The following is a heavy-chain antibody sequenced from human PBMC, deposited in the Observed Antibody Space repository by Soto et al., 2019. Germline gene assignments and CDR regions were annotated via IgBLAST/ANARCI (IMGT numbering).Heavy chain of an antibody. D-gene: IGHD3-16*01. CDR3: VRDGAGGSGLGWFDP. Sequence: QVQLQESGPGLVKPSQTLSLTCTVSGDSLSRGGYYYNWIRQLPGKGLEWIGHIYHSGSTNYNPSLKGLVTVSRNTSRKQLSLELGSVSAADTAVYYCVRDGAGGSGLGWFDPWGQVTVVTVSS. CDR2: IYHSGST. J-gene: IGHJ5*01. CDR1: GDSLSRGGYY. V-gene: IGHV4-31*01.